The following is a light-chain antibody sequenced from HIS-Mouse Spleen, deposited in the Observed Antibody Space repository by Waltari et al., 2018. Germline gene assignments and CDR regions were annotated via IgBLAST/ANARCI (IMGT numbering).Light chain of an antibody. CDR2: DVS. Sequence: QSALTQPASVSGSPGQSITISCTGTSSDVGCYNYVSWYQQHPGKAPKLMIFDVSNRPAGVSNRFSGSKSGNTASLTISGLQAVDEADYYCSSYTSSSFNVVFGGGTKLTVL. J-gene: IGLJ2*01. V-gene: IGLV2-14*03. CDR3: SSYTSSSFNVV. CDR1: SSDVGCYNY.